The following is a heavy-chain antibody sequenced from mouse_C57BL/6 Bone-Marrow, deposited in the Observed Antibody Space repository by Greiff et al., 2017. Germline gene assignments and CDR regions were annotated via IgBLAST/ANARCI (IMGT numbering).Heavy chain of an antibody. Sequence: QVQLQQSGPGLVQPSQSLSITCTVSGFSLTSYGVHWVRQSPGQGLEWLGVIWRGGSTDYNAAFMSRLSITKDNSKSQVFFKMNSLQADDTAIYYCAKNAMMVTTSYFDYWGQGTTLTVSS. J-gene: IGHJ2*01. V-gene: IGHV2-5*01. CDR2: IWRGGST. CDR1: GFSLTSYG. CDR3: AKNAMMVTTSYFDY. D-gene: IGHD2-3*01.